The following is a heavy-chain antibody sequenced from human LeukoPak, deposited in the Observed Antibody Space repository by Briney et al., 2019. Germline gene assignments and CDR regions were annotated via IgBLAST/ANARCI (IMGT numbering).Heavy chain of an antibody. Sequence: GGSLRLSCAASGFTVSSNYVSWVRQAPGKGLEWVSVIYSGGSTYYADSVKGRFTISRDNSKNTLYLQMNSLRAEDTAVYYCASTHSSGWSYYFDYWAREPWSPSPQ. CDR3: ASTHSSGWSYYFDY. V-gene: IGHV3-66*02. CDR2: IYSGGST. CDR1: GFTVSSNY. J-gene: IGHJ4*02. D-gene: IGHD6-19*01.